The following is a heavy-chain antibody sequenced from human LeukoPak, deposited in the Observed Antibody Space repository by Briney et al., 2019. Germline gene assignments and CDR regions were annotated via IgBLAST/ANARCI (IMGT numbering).Heavy chain of an antibody. V-gene: IGHV4-59*01. Sequence: SGTLSLTCTVSGGSINGYYFSWIRQPPGKGLEWIGYISYSGGTNYNPSLRSRLTISVDTSKNQFSLKLSSVTAADTALYYCATSTANRGYYEIWWSQGTQVTVSS. CDR1: GGSINGYY. CDR3: ATSTANRGYYEIW. CDR2: ISYSGGT. J-gene: IGHJ4*02. D-gene: IGHD1-26*01.